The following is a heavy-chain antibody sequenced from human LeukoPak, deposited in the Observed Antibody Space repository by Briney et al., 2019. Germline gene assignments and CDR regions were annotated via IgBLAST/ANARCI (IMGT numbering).Heavy chain of an antibody. CDR3: AKDPSGSYMYGYFDS. D-gene: IGHD3-10*01. V-gene: IGHV3-23*01. CDR1: GFSFSSYA. CDR2: ISGSGGST. J-gene: IGHJ4*02. Sequence: GGSLRLSCAASGFSFSSYAMSWVRQAPGKGLEWVSGISGSGGSTHYADSVKGRFTISRDNFENTLYLQMNSLRAEDTAVYYCAKDPSGSYMYGYFDSWGQGTLVTVSS.